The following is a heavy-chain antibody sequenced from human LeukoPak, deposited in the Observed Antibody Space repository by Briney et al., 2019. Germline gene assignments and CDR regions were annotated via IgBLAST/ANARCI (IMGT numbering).Heavy chain of an antibody. CDR3: VRQMGMGVES. CDR2: IYSGGAT. V-gene: IGHV3-53*01. D-gene: IGHD3-16*01. Sequence: GALRLSCAASGFTVSINYMSWVRQTPGKGLEWVSVIYSGGATYYTDPVKGRFTISRDNSKNTLYLQMNSLRPEDTAVYYCVRQMGMGVESWGQGTLVTVSS. J-gene: IGHJ4*02. CDR1: GFTVSINY.